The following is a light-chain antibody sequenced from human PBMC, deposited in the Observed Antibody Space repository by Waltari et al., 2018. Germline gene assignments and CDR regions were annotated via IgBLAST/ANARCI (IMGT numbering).Light chain of an antibody. CDR3: NSYTSSTTQV. J-gene: IGLJ1*01. V-gene: IGLV2-14*01. Sequence: QSALTQPASVSGSPGQSITISCTGTSSDVGAYNYVSCDQQHPGKSPKLMIYEFNNRPSGVSHRFSGSKSGNTASLTISGLQAEDEADYFCNSYTSSTTQVFGTGTKVTVL. CDR1: SSDVGAYNY. CDR2: EFN.